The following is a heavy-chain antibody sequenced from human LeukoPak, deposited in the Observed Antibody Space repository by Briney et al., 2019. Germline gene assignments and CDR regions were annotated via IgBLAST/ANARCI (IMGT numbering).Heavy chain of an antibody. V-gene: IGHV5-51*01. CDR1: GYSFTSYW. D-gene: IGHD2-15*01. CDR2: IYPGDSDT. Sequence: GESLKISCKGSGYSFTSYWIGWVRQMPGKGLEWMGIIYPGDSDTRYSPSFQGQVTISADKSISTAYLKWSSLKASDTAMYYCATIYCNGGSCYSGDAFDFWGQGTMVTVSS. J-gene: IGHJ3*01. CDR3: ATIYCNGGSCYSGDAFDF.